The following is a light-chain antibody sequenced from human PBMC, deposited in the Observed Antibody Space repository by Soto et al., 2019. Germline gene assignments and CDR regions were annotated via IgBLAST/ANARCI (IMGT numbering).Light chain of an antibody. V-gene: IGKV3-15*01. CDR2: GAS. CDR1: QSVSSN. Sequence: EIVMTQSPATLSVSPGERATLSCRASQSVSSNLAWYQQKPGQSPRLLIYGASTRATGIPARFSGSGSGTEFTLTISSLQSEDFAVYYCQQYDNWPRGTFGPGTQVDSK. CDR3: QQYDNWPRGT. J-gene: IGKJ3*01.